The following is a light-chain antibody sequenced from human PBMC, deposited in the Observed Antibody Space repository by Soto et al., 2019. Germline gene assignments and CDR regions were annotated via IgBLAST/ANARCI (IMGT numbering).Light chain of an antibody. J-gene: IGLJ1*01. CDR1: SSNIGNNY. V-gene: IGLV1-51*01. CDR3: GTWDSSLSAGNV. Sequence: QSVLTQPRSVSAAPGQKVTISCSGSSSNIGNNYVSWYQQLPGTAPKLLIYDNNKRPSGIPDRFSGSKSGTSATLGITGLQTGDEADYYCGTWDSSLSAGNVFGTGTKVTVL. CDR2: DNN.